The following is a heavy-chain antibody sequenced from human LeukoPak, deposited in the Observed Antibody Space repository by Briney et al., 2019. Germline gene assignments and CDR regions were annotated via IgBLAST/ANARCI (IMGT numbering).Heavy chain of an antibody. CDR3: ANGYDSSGYYVSVGSFDY. V-gene: IGHV3-23*01. CDR2: ISGSGGST. J-gene: IGHJ4*02. D-gene: IGHD3-22*01. Sequence: GGSLRLSCAASGFTFSSYAMSLVRQAPGKGLEWVSAISGSGGSTYYADSVKGRFIISRDNYKNTLYLQMNSLRAEDTAVYYCANGYDSSGYYVSVGSFDYWGQGTLVTVSS. CDR1: GFTFSSYA.